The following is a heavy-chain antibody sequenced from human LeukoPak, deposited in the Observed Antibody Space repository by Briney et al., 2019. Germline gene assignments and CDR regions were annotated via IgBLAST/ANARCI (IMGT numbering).Heavy chain of an antibody. Sequence: SETLSLTCTVSGGSISSYYWSWIRQPPGKGLEWIGYIYYSGSTNYNPSLKSRLTISVDTSKNQFSWKLSSVTAADSAVYYCARGFGNVRGVTWGQGTLVTVSS. CDR3: ARGFGNVRGVT. CDR1: GGSISSYY. D-gene: IGHD3-10*01. J-gene: IGHJ5*02. CDR2: IYYSGST. V-gene: IGHV4-59*12.